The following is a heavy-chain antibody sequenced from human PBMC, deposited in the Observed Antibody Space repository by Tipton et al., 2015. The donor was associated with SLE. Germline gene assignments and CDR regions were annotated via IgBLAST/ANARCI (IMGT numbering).Heavy chain of an antibody. Sequence: QSGPEVKKPGASVKVSCRTSGYTFISFDINWVRQATGQGLEWMGWMDPKSGNTGYAQKFQGRITMTRNTSINTAYMELSSLRSEDTAVYYCALHSGCCGYWGEGTLVTVSS. V-gene: IGHV1-8*01. J-gene: IGHJ4*02. CDR1: GYTFISFD. CDR3: ALHSGCCGY. D-gene: IGHD5-12*01. CDR2: MDPKSGNT.